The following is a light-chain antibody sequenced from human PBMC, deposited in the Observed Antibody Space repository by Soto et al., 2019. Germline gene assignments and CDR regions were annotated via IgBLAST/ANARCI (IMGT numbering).Light chain of an antibody. J-gene: IGKJ1*01. CDR1: QSVGDT. CDR2: QTS. V-gene: IGKV3-15*01. CDR3: QQYADWPPT. Sequence: ETVMPQSPATLSVSPGARATLSCRASQSVGDTLAWYQQQPGQAPRLLIYQTSTRATGIPVRFSGSGSGPDSTLTSSSLQSEDFALYYFQQYADWPPTFGQGTNVEV.